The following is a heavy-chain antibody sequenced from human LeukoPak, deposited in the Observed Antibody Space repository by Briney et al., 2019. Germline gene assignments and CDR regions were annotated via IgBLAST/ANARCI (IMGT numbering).Heavy chain of an antibody. D-gene: IGHD1-1*01. CDR1: GFTFSSYA. V-gene: IGHV3-23*01. CDR3: AKADPGTAAFDN. J-gene: IGHJ4*02. CDR2: ISAGGTTT. Sequence: GGSLRLSCPASGFTFSSYAMSWVRQAPGKGLEWVSAISAGGTTTYYAGFVKGRFTVSRDNSTNTLYLQLTSLRPEDTAIFYCAKADPGTAAFDNWAQGTLVPVSS.